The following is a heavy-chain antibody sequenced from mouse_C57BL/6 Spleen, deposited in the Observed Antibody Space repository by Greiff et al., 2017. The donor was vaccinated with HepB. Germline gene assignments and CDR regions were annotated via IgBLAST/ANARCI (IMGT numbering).Heavy chain of an antibody. CDR1: GYTFTDYE. D-gene: IGHD3-2*02. Sequence: LVESGAELVRPGASVTLSCKASGYTFTDYEMHWVKQTPVHGLEWIGAIDPETGGTAYNQKFKGKAILTADKSSSTAYMELRSLTSEDSAVYYCTRYGAAQATLGDYWGQGTSVTVSS. J-gene: IGHJ4*01. V-gene: IGHV1-15*01. CDR2: IDPETGGT. CDR3: TRYGAAQATLGDY.